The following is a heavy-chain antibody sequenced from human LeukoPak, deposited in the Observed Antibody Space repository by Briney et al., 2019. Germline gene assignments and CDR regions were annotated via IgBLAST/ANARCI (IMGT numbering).Heavy chain of an antibody. D-gene: IGHD3-16*01. CDR3: ARDDPIMITFLDY. CDR2: ISSSSSTI. Sequence: GGSLRLSCAASGFIFSDYYMSWIRQAPGKGLEWVSYISSSSSTIYYADSVKGRFTISRDNAKNSLYLQMNSLRAEDTAVYYCARDDPIMITFLDYWGQGTLVTVSS. V-gene: IGHV3-11*04. J-gene: IGHJ4*02. CDR1: GFIFSDYY.